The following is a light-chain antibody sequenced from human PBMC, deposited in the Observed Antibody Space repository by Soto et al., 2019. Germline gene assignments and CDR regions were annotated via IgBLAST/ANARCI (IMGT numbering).Light chain of an antibody. CDR3: QQYNTWPPWT. CDR2: GAS. Sequence: EIVMTQSPATLSVSPGERATLSCRASQSVSSNLAWYQQKPGQAPSLLIYGASTRATGIPARFSGSGSGTEFTLTISSLQSEDFAVYYCQQYNTWPPWTFGQGTKGESK. J-gene: IGKJ1*01. V-gene: IGKV3-15*01. CDR1: QSVSSN.